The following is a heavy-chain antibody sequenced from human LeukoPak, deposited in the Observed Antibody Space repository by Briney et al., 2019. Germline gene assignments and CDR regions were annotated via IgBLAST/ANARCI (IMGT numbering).Heavy chain of an antibody. Sequence: GESLKISCKGSGYSFTSYWIGWVRQMPGKGLEWMGIIYPGDSDTRYSPSFQGQVTIPADKSISTAYLQWSSLKASDTAMYYCARRSYCSSTSCYRGDASDIWGQGTMVTVSS. CDR1: GYSFTSYW. D-gene: IGHD2-2*01. V-gene: IGHV5-51*01. CDR2: IYPGDSDT. J-gene: IGHJ3*02. CDR3: ARRSYCSSTSCYRGDASDI.